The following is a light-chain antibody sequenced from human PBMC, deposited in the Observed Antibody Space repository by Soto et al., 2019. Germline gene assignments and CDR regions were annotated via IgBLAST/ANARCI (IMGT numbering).Light chain of an antibody. V-gene: IGLV1-40*01. CDR3: QSYDTRLSVV. CDR1: SSNIGAGYD. Sequence: QSVLTQPPSVSGAPGQRVTISCTGSSSNIGAGYDVHWYQQLPGTAPKLLIYANSNRPSGVPDRFSGSKSGTSASLAITGLQAEDEADYYCQSYDTRLSVVFGGGTKLTVL. J-gene: IGLJ2*01. CDR2: ANS.